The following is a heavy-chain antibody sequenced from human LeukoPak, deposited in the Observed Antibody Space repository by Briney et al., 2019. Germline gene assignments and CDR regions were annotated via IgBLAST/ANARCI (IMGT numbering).Heavy chain of an antibody. CDR2: IIPIFGTA. D-gene: IGHD1-26*01. CDR3: ARWELLRFGP. CDR1: GGTFSSYA. V-gene: IGHV1-69*05. Sequence: SVKVSCKASGGTFSSYAISWVRQAPGQGLEWMGGIIPIFGTANYAQKFQGRVTMTRDTSISTAYMELSRLRSDDTAVYYCARWELLRFGPWGQGTLVTVSS. J-gene: IGHJ5*02.